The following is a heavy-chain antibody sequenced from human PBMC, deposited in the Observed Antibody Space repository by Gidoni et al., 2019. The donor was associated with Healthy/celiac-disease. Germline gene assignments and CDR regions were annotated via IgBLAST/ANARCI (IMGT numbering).Heavy chain of an antibody. CDR2: IDYIGST. D-gene: IGHD3-9*01. CDR1: AGSIRRSRYY. J-gene: IGHJ4*02. CDR3: ARVLRYFDWLFFDY. Sequence: QLQLQDSGPGLVKPSETLSLTCNVPAGSIRRSRYYWGWIRQPPGKGVEWIGSIDYIGSTYYNPSLKSRVTISVDRSKNQFSLKLSSVTAADTAVYYCARVLRYFDWLFFDYWGQGTLVTVSS. V-gene: IGHV4-39*01.